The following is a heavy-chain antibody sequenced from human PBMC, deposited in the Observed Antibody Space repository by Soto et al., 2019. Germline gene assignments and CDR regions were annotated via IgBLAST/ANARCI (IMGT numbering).Heavy chain of an antibody. J-gene: IGHJ4*02. CDR2: ISGYGGST. Sequence: GGSLRLSCVVSGLTFSRYAMSWVRQAPGKGLEWVSAISGYGGSTYYADSVKGRFTISRDNSKNTLYLQMNSLRAEDTAVYYCAKDRVVVAATRAFYPDWPRDYWGQGARVTISS. V-gene: IGHV3-23*01. CDR3: AKDRVVVAATRAFYPDWPRDY. D-gene: IGHD2-15*01. CDR1: GLTFSRYA.